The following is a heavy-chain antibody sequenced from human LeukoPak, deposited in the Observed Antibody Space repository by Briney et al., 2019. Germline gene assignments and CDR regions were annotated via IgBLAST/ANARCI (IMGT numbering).Heavy chain of an antibody. D-gene: IGHD1-26*01. Sequence: GGSLRLSCAASGFTFSNYAMSWVRQAPGKGLEWVSSISGSGGNTYYADSVKGRFTISRDNSKNTLYLQMNSLRAEDTAIYYCARDQTKWEPLRRRDYYYMDVWGKGTTVTVSS. CDR1: GFTFSNYA. J-gene: IGHJ6*03. CDR2: ISGSGGNT. V-gene: IGHV3-23*01. CDR3: ARDQTKWEPLRRRDYYYMDV.